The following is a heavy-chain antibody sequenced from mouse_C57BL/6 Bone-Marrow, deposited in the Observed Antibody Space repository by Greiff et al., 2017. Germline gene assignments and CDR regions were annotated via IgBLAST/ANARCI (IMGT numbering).Heavy chain of an antibody. CDR1: GYTFTGYW. J-gene: IGHJ3*01. V-gene: IGHV1-9*01. D-gene: IGHD1-1*01. CDR2: ILPGSGST. Sequence: VQLQQSGAELMRPGASVKLSCKATGYTFTGYWIEWVKQRPGHGLEWIGEILPGSGSTNYNQKFKGKATFTADTSSNTAYMELSSLTTEDSAISSGESDDLRSSFFAYWGQGTLVTVSA. CDR3: ESDDLRSSFFAY.